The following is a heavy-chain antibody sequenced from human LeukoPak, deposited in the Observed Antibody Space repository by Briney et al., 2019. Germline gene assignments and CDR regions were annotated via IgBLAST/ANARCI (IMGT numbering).Heavy chain of an antibody. D-gene: IGHD2-15*01. CDR1: GFTFSSYP. Sequence: AGGSLRLSCAASGFTFSSYPMHWVRQAPGKGLEWVAVISNGGNDKHYADSVKGRFTISRDNSKNTLYLQMNSLRAEDTAVYYCAKGLPAWFDPWGQGTLVTVSS. CDR2: ISNGGNDK. V-gene: IGHV3-30*04. J-gene: IGHJ5*02. CDR3: AKGLPAWFDP.